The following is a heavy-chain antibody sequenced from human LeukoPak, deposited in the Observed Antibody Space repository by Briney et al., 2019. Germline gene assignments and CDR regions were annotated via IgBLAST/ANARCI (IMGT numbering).Heavy chain of an antibody. CDR1: GFTFISYA. Sequence: PGGSLRLSCAASGFTFISYAISSVRQAPGKGLEWVSAISGSGGSTYYADSVKGRFTISRDNSKNTLYLQMNSLRAEDTAVYYCAKVVDGVQMGWFDPWGQGTLVTVSS. V-gene: IGHV3-23*01. D-gene: IGHD2-21*01. CDR3: AKVVDGVQMGWFDP. CDR2: ISGSGGST. J-gene: IGHJ5*02.